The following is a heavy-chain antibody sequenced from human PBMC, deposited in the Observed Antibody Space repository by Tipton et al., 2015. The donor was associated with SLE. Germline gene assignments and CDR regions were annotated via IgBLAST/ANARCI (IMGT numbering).Heavy chain of an antibody. J-gene: IGHJ4*02. CDR1: VYSISSSHW. V-gene: IGHV4-28*02. D-gene: IGHD3-22*01. Sequence: LRLSCNVSVYSISSSHWWGWIRQPPGKGLEWIGHIYYGGTIYYNPSLKSRVTMSIDTSKNQFSLKLSSVTAADTAVYYCARVPFTMTHDYWGQGTLVTVSS. CDR2: IYYGGTI. CDR3: ARVPFTMTHDY.